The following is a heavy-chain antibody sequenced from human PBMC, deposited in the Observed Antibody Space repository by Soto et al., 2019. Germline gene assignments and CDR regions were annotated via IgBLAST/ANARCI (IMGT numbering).Heavy chain of an antibody. V-gene: IGHV4-4*07. CDR1: GDSISSYY. D-gene: IGHD3-22*01. J-gene: IGHJ4*02. Sequence: QVQLQESGPGLVKPSETLSLTCTVSGDSISSYYWSWIRQPAGKGLEWIGRIYTSGSNNYNPSLNSRDTRSVHTSKNQYALKPSSVPAAYTDVYFCARGPPRYDSSGYTRDYWGQGTLVSVPS. CDR2: IYTSGSN. CDR3: ARGPPRYDSSGYTRDY.